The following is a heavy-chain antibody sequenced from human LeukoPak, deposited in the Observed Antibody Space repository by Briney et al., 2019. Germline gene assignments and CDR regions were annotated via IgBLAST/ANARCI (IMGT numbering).Heavy chain of an antibody. CDR3: VSGFLQWLY. V-gene: IGHV3-7*01. Sequence: GGSLRLSCAASGFIFGGYWMSWVRQAPGRGLEWVANTNPDGSIKYYVDSVNGRFTISRDNAKNSLYLQMNSLRAEDTAVYYCVSGFLQWLYWGQGTLVSVSS. D-gene: IGHD3-3*01. CDR1: GFIFGGYW. J-gene: IGHJ4*02. CDR2: TNPDGSIK.